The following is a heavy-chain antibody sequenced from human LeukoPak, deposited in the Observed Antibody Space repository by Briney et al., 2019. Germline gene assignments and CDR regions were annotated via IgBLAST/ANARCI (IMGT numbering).Heavy chain of an antibody. V-gene: IGHV1-2*02. D-gene: IGHD2-2*02. Sequence: GASVKVSCKASGYTFTGYYVHWVRQAPGQGLEWMGWINPNSGGTNYAQKFQGRVTMTRDTSISTAYMELSRLRSDDTAVYYCAKAGALLIPPARPSYYFYMDVWGKGTTVTVSS. CDR3: AKAGALLIPPARPSYYFYMDV. J-gene: IGHJ6*03. CDR1: GYTFTGYY. CDR2: INPNSGGT.